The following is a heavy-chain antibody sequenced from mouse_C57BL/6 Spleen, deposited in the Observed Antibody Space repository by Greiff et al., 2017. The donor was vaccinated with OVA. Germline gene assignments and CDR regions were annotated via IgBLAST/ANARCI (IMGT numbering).Heavy chain of an antibody. CDR2: ISYDGSN. J-gene: IGHJ1*03. CDR1: GYSITSGYY. D-gene: IGHD2-3*01. CDR3: ARYDGYYKGYFDV. Sequence: ESGPGLVKPSQSLSLTCSVTGYSITSGYYWNWIRQFPGNKLEWMGYISYDGSNNYNPSLKNRISINRVTSKNQFFLKFNSVTTEDTATYYCARYDGYYKGYFDVWGTGTTVTVSS. V-gene: IGHV3-6*01.